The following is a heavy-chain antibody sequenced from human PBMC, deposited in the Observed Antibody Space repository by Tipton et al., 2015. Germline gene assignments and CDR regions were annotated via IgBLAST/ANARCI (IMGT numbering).Heavy chain of an antibody. CDR2: IGTAGDT. J-gene: IGHJ4*02. Sequence: SLRLSCAASGFTFSIYDMHWVRQTTEKGLEWVLGIGTAGDTYYPGSVKGRFTISRENAKNSLYLQMNNLRAGDTAVYYCTRALYGYVWGTYSFDYWGQGTLVTVSS. CDR3: TRALYGYVWGTYSFDY. D-gene: IGHD3-16*01. V-gene: IGHV3-13*01. CDR1: GFTFSIYD.